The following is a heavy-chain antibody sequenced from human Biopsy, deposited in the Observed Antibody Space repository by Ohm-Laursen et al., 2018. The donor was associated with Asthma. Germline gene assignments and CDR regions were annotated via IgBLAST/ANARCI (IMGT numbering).Heavy chain of an antibody. CDR1: GGSISTNYW. Sequence: SETLSLTCVVSGGSISTNYWWIWVRQSPGKGLEWIGEIYLSGRTNYNPSLKSRVTISADTSKNQFHLNLSSVTAADTAVYFCARAAITGIRGWFDPWGQGTLVTVSS. V-gene: IGHV4-4*02. CDR3: ARAAITGIRGWFDP. CDR2: IYLSGRT. J-gene: IGHJ5*02. D-gene: IGHD1-20*01.